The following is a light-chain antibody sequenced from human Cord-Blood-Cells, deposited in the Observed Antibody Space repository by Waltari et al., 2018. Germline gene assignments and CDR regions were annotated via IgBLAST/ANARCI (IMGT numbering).Light chain of an antibody. Sequence: QSALTQPASVSGSPGQSITLSSTGTRSDVRSYTLVSWYQQHPGNTPKLMIYEGSKRPSGVSNRFSGSKSGNTASLTISGLQAEDEADYYCCSYAGSSTWVFGGGTKLTVL. J-gene: IGLJ3*02. CDR2: EGS. V-gene: IGLV2-23*01. CDR1: RSDVRSYTL. CDR3: CSYAGSSTWV.